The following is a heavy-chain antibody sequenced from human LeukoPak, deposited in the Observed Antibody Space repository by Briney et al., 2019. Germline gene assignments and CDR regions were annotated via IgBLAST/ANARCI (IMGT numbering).Heavy chain of an antibody. D-gene: IGHD2-2*01. Sequence: SVKVSCKASGGTFSSYTISWVRQAPGQGLEWMGRIIPILGIANYAQKFQGRVTITADKSTSTAYMELSSLRSEDTAVYCCARECCSTMNWFDPWGQGTLVTVSS. CDR1: GGTFSSYT. V-gene: IGHV1-69*04. J-gene: IGHJ5*02. CDR3: ARECCSTMNWFDP. CDR2: IIPILGIA.